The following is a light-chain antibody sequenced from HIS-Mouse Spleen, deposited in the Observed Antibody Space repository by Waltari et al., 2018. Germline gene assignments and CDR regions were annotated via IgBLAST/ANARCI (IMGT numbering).Light chain of an antibody. CDR1: ALPTKY. V-gene: IGLV3-10*01. J-gene: IGLJ2*01. CDR3: YSTDSSGNHRV. Sequence: SYELTQPPSVSVSPGQTARITCSGDALPTKYAYWYQQKYGQAPVLVIYEDSKRPSGIPERFSGSSSGTMATLTSSGAQVEDEADYYCYSTDSSGNHRVFGGGTKLTVL. CDR2: EDS.